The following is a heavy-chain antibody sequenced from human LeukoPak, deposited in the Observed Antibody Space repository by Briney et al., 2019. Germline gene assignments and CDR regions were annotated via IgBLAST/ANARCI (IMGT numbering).Heavy chain of an antibody. V-gene: IGHV3-30*18. Sequence: GGSLRLSCAASGFTFSSYGMHWVRQAPGKGLEWVAVISYDGTNKYYADSVKGRFTISRDNSKNTLFLQMNSLRGEDTAVYYCAKDLCTGGSCYSDYWGQGTLVTVSS. CDR3: AKDLCTGGSCYSDY. CDR2: ISYDGTNK. J-gene: IGHJ4*02. D-gene: IGHD2-15*01. CDR1: GFTFSSYG.